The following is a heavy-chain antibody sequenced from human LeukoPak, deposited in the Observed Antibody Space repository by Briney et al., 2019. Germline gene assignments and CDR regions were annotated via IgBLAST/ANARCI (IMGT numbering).Heavy chain of an antibody. Sequence: PVGSLRLSCAASGFTFSSYEMNWVRQAPGKGLEWVSYISSSGSTIYYADSVKGRFTISRDNAKNSLYLQMNSLRAEDTAVYYCARATAAASGAFDIWGQGTMVTVSS. J-gene: IGHJ3*02. CDR3: ARATAAASGAFDI. V-gene: IGHV3-48*03. CDR2: ISSSGSTI. CDR1: GFTFSSYE. D-gene: IGHD6-13*01.